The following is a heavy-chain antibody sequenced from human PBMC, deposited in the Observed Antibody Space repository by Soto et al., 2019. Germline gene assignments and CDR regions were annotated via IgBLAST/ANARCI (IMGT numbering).Heavy chain of an antibody. CDR1: GGTFSSYA. CDR3: ARCLRRGSHDGAFDI. J-gene: IGHJ3*02. CDR2: IIPIFGTA. Sequence: QVQLVQSGAEVKKPGSSVKVSCKASGGTFSSYAISWVRQAPGQGLELMGGIIPIFGTANYAQTFQGRVTITADESTSTAYMEVRSLRSEDTAVYYCARCLRRGSHDGAFDIWGQGTMVTVSS. V-gene: IGHV1-69*01. D-gene: IGHD3-16*01.